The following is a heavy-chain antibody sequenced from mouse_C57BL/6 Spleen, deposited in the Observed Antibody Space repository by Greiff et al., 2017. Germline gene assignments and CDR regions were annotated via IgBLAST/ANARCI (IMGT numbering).Heavy chain of an antibody. J-gene: IGHJ1*03. CDR3: ARGGYDWYFDV. Sequence: VQLQQSGAELVKPGASVKLSCKASGYTFTSYWMHWVKQRPGQGLEWIGMIHPNSGSTNYNEKFKSKATLTVDKSSSTAYMQLSSLTSEDSAVYYCARGGYDWYFDVWGTGTTVTVSS. D-gene: IGHD2-2*01. V-gene: IGHV1-64*01. CDR1: GYTFTSYW. CDR2: IHPNSGST.